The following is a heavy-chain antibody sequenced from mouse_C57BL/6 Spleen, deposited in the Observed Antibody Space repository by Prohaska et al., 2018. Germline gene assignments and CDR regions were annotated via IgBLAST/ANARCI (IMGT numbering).Heavy chain of an antibody. Sequence: EVQLQQSGPELVKPGASVKISCKASGYTFTDYYMNWVKQSHGKSLEWIGDINPNNGGTSYNQKFKGKATLTVDKSSSTAYMELRSLTSEDSAVYYCARGIWFDYWGQGTTLTVSS. V-gene: IGHV1-26*01. CDR3: ARGIWFDY. CDR2: INPNNGGT. J-gene: IGHJ2*01. CDR1: GYTFTDYY.